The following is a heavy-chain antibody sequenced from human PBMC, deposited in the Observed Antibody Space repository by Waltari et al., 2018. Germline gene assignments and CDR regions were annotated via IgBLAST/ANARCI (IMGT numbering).Heavy chain of an antibody. D-gene: IGHD7-27*01. CDR3: ARRGPGITGDDY. V-gene: IGHV4-38-2*02. CDR2: LYHRGST. J-gene: IGHJ4*02. CDR1: GYSISSGYY. Sequence: QVQLQESGPGLVKPSETLSLTCTVSGYSISSGYYWGWIRQPPGKGLEWIGSLYHRGSTYYNPSLKSRVTISVDTSKNQFSLKLSSVTAADTAVYYCARRGPGITGDDYWGQGTLVTVSS.